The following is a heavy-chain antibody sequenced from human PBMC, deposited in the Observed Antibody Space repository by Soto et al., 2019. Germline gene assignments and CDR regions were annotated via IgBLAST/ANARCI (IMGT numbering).Heavy chain of an antibody. J-gene: IGHJ2*01. CDR1: GGSIRSGDYY. CDR2: IYYSGST. Sequence: KPSETLSLTCTVSGGSIRSGDYYWSWIRQPPGKGLEWIGYIYYSGSTYYNPSLKSRVTISVDTSKNQFSLKLISVTAADTAVYYCARGGVTMIVSWYFDLWGRGTLVTVSS. V-gene: IGHV4-30-4*01. CDR3: ARGGVTMIVSWYFDL. D-gene: IGHD3-22*01.